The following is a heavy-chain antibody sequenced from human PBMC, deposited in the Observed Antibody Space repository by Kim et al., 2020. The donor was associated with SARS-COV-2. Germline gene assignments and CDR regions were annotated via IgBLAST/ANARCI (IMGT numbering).Heavy chain of an antibody. CDR3: AREGTQSSATYFDQ. J-gene: IGHJ4*02. Sequence: YADPLKGRFTISRDNSNNILHLQMRNLRAEDTAVYYCAREGTQSSATYFDQWGQGTLVTVSS. D-gene: IGHD6-19*01. V-gene: IGHV3-53*01.